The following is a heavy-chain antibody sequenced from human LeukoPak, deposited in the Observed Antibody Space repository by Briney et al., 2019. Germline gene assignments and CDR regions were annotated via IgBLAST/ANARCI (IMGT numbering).Heavy chain of an antibody. Sequence: SSETLSLTCAVYGGSFSGYCWSWIRQPPGKGLEWIGEINHSGSTNYNPSLKSRVTISVDTSKNQFSLKLSSVTAADTAVYYCARGDFLSGSPYDYWGQGTLVTASS. D-gene: IGHD3-3*01. CDR3: ARGDFLSGSPYDY. J-gene: IGHJ4*02. V-gene: IGHV4-34*01. CDR1: GGSFSGYC. CDR2: INHSGST.